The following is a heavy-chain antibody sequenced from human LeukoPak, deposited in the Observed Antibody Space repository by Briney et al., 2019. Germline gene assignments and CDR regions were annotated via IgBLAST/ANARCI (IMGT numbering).Heavy chain of an antibody. CDR3: AKDEDHDYGDYYFDS. D-gene: IGHD4-17*01. J-gene: IGHJ4*02. V-gene: IGHV3-30*18. CDR2: ISYDGSNK. Sequence: GGSLRLSCAAPGFTFSSYGMHWVRQAPGKGLEWVAGISYDGSNKYYADSVKGRFTISRDDSKNTLYLQMNSLRAEDTAVYYCAKDEDHDYGDYYFDSWGQGTLVTVSS. CDR1: GFTFSSYG.